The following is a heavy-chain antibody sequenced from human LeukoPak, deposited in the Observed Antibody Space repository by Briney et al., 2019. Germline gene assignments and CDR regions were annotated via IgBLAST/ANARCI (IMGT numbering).Heavy chain of an antibody. CDR1: GFTFSSYS. D-gene: IGHD2-2*01. V-gene: IGHV3-21*01. CDR3: ARPSGSTSVNYYYYGMDV. J-gene: IGHJ6*02. Sequence: GGSLRLSCAASGFTFSSYSMNWVRQAPGKGLEWVSSISSSSSHIYYADSVKGRFTISRDNAKNSLYLQMNSLRAEDTAVYYCARPSGSTSVNYYYYGMDVWGQGTTVTVSS. CDR2: ISSSSSHI.